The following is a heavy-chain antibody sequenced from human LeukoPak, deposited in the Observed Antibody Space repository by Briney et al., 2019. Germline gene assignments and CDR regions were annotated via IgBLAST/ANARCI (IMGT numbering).Heavy chain of an antibody. CDR2: ISSSGSTI. V-gene: IGHV3-11*01. CDR3: ARGRYYGSGSYYNEAYFQH. CDR1: GFTFSDYY. D-gene: IGHD3-10*01. J-gene: IGHJ1*01. Sequence: PGGSLRLSCVASGFTFSDYYMSWIRQAPGKGLEWVSYISSSGSTIYYADSVKGRFTISRDNAKNSLYLQMNSLRAEDTAVYYCARGRYYGSGSYYNEAYFQHWGQGTLVTVSS.